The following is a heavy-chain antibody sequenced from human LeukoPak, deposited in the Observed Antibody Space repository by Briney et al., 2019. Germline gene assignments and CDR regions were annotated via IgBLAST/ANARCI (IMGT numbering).Heavy chain of an antibody. CDR1: GFTFSSYS. D-gene: IGHD3-22*01. Sequence: PGGSLRLSCAASGFTFSSYSMNWVRQAPGKGLEWVSYISSSSSTIYYADSVKGRFTISRDNAKNSLYLQMNSLRAEDTAVYYCARDDSSGYYDYWGQGTLVTVSS. CDR3: ARDDSSGYYDY. J-gene: IGHJ4*02. V-gene: IGHV3-48*01. CDR2: ISSSSSTI.